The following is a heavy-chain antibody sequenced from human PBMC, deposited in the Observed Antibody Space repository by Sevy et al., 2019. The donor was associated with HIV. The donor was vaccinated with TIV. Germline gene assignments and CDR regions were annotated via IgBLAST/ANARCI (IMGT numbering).Heavy chain of an antibody. J-gene: IGHJ4*02. Sequence: SETLSLTCTVSGGSISSFYWNWIRQSPGKGLEWIGYISYSGSTNYNPSLKSRVTISVDTSKNQFSLKLSSVTAADTAVYYCARGIFSDGYWREFDYWGQGNLVTVSS. CDR2: ISYSGST. CDR3: ARGIFSDGYWREFDY. V-gene: IGHV4-59*01. CDR1: GGSISSFY. D-gene: IGHD5-18*01.